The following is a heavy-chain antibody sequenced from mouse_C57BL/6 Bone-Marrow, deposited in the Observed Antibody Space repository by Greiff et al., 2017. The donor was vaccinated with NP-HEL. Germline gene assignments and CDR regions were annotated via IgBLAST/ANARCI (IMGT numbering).Heavy chain of an antibody. Sequence: EVQLQQSGAELVRPGASVKLSCTASGFNIKDDYMHWVKQRPEQGLEWIGWIDPENGDTEYASKFQGKATITADTSSNTAYLQLSSLTSEDTAVYYCTTYSNYHWGQGTTLTVSS. CDR2: IDPENGDT. CDR3: TTYSNYH. V-gene: IGHV14-4*01. CDR1: GFNIKDDY. J-gene: IGHJ2*01. D-gene: IGHD2-5*01.